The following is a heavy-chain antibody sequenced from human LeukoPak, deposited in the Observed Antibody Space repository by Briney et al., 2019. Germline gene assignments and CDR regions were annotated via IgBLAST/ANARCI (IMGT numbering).Heavy chain of an antibody. CDR1: GYTFTSNW. V-gene: IGHV5-51*01. CDR3: ARYSNLISGAGWVDY. CDR2: IFPGDSDT. J-gene: IGHJ4*02. D-gene: IGHD6-13*01. Sequence: GESLKISCKGSGYTFTSNWIGWVRQMPGKGLEWMGLIFPGDSDTRYGPSFQGQVTFSADRSISTAYLPWSSLKASDTAMYYCARYSNLISGAGWVDYWGQGTLVTVSS.